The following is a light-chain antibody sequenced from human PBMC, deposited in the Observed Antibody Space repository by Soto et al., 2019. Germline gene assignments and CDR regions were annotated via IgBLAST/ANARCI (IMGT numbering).Light chain of an antibody. J-gene: IGKJ5*01. Sequence: VMTQSPAALSVSHCEGATPSCRASQSVSKYLAWYQQKPGQAPRLLISGASTRATGIPDRFSGSGSGTDFTLTISRLEPEDFAVYYCQQYGSSPPITFGQGTRLEIK. CDR2: GAS. CDR1: QSVSKY. V-gene: IGKV3-20*01. CDR3: QQYGSSPPIT.